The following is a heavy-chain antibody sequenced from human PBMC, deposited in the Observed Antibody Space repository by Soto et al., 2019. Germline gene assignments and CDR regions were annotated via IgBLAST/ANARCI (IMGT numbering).Heavy chain of an antibody. V-gene: IGHV3-30-3*01. CDR2: ISYDGSNK. D-gene: IGHD2-2*01. CDR1: GFTFSSYA. J-gene: IGHJ4*02. CDR3: ARGPSSLTRFDY. Sequence: QVQLVASGGGVVQPGRSLRLSCAASGFTFSSYAMHWVRQAPGKGLEWVAVISYDGSNKYYADSVKGRFTISRDNSKSTLYLQMNSPRAEDTAVYYCARGPSSLTRFDYWGQGTLVTVSS.